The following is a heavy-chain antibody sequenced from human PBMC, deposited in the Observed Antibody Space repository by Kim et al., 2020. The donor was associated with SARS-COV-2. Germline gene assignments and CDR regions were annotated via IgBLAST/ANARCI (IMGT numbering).Heavy chain of an antibody. J-gene: IGHJ4*02. V-gene: IGHV3-23*01. CDR2: ISPSGDST. CDR3: AKRNIRLGGPSFDY. Sequence: GGSLRLSCAGSGFTFSTDVMNWVRQAPGKGLEWVSTISPSGDSTYYADSVKGRFTISRDNSKNTLYLQMNSLRGEDTAVYYCAKRNIRLGGPSFDYWGQGTLVTVSS. CDR1: GFTFSTDV. D-gene: IGHD2-15*01.